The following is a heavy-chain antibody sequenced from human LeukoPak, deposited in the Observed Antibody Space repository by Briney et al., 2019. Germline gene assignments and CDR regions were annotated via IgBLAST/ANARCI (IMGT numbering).Heavy chain of an antibody. CDR3: ARDLQLWLQGNWFDP. J-gene: IGHJ5*02. CDR2: ISAYNGNT. CDR1: GYTFTGYY. V-gene: IGHV1-18*04. D-gene: IGHD5-18*01. Sequence: ASVKVSCKASGYTFTGYYMHWVRQAPGQGLEWMGWISAYNGNTNYAQKLQGRVTMTTDTSTSTAYMELSRPRSDDTAVYYCARDLQLWLQGNWFDPWGQGTLVTVSS.